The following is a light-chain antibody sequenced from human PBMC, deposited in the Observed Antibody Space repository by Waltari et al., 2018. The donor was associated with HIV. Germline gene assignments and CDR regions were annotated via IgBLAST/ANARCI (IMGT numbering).Light chain of an antibody. CDR2: WAS. CDR1: QRVLYSSNNKNY. J-gene: IGKJ1*01. CDR3: QQYYSTPWT. Sequence: DIVMTQSPDSLAVSLGVRATINCKSSQRVLYSSNNKNYLAWYQQKPGQPPKLLIYWASTRESGVPDRFSGSGSGTDFTLTISSLQAEDVAVYYCQQYYSTPWTFGQGTKVEIK. V-gene: IGKV4-1*01.